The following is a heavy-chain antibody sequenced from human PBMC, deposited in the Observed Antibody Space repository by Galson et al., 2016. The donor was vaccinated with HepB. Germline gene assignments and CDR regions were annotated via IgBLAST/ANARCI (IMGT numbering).Heavy chain of an antibody. V-gene: IGHV3-74*03. D-gene: IGHD6-13*01. Sequence: SLRLSCAASGFTFRTYWMHWVRQSPGMGLVWVSRISSDGLTTTYADSVKGRFTISRDNAKNSLYLQMNSLRDEDTAVYYCARTISATAGIDWGQGTLVTVSS. CDR3: ARTISATAGID. J-gene: IGHJ4*02. CDR1: GFTFRTYW. CDR2: ISSDGLTT.